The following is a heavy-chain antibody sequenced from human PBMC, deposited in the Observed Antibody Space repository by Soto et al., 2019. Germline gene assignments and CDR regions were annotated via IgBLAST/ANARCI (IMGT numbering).Heavy chain of an antibody. CDR2: ISAYNGNT. J-gene: IGHJ3*02. D-gene: IGHD1-26*01. V-gene: IGHV1-18*01. CDR3: ARDYSGSYSDAFDI. Sequence: ASVKVSCKASGYTFTSYGISWVRQAPGQGLEWMGWISAYNGNTSYAQKLQGRVTMTTDTSTSTAYMELRSLRSDDTAVYYCARDYSGSYSDAFDIWGQGTMVTVSS. CDR1: GYTFTSYG.